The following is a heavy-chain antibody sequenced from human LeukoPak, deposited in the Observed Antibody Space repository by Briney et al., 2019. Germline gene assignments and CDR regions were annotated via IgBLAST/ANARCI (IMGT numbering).Heavy chain of an antibody. V-gene: IGHV3-30*18. J-gene: IGHJ3*02. Sequence: GGSLRLSCTAFTFTLSNSGMHWVRQAPGKGLEWVAFMSYDGSHTHYGDSVRGRFTLSRDTSENTLFLQMNNLTAEDTAVYYCAKDLVSSGYCSNAHCYDAFDMWGQGTLVTVS. CDR2: MSYDGSHT. D-gene: IGHD2-2*01. CDR1: TFTLSNSG. CDR3: AKDLVSSGYCSNAHCYDAFDM.